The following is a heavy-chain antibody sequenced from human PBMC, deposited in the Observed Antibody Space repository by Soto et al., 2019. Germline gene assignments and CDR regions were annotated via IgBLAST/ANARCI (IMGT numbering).Heavy chain of an antibody. J-gene: IGHJ4*02. V-gene: IGHV1-18*01. CDR2: ISAYNGNT. D-gene: IGHD2-15*01. Sequence: QVQLVQSGAEVKKPGASVKVSCKASGYTFTSYGISWVRQAPGQGLEWMGWISAYNGNTNYAQKLQGRVTMTTDTSTSTAYMELRSLRSDDTAVYYWARVSCSGGSCYSEVGDYWCQGTLVTVSS. CDR3: ARVSCSGGSCYSEVGDY. CDR1: GYTFTSYG.